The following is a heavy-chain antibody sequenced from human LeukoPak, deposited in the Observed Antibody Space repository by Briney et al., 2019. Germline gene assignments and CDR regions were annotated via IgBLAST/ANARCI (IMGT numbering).Heavy chain of an antibody. CDR2: ISSNGGST. Sequence: QPGGSLRLSCAASGFTFSSYAMHWVRQAPGKGLEYVSAISSNGGSTYYANSVKGRFTISRDNSKNTLYLQMGSLRAEDMAVYYCARAGMVQGVSMDVWGKGTTVTVSS. V-gene: IGHV3-64*01. CDR1: GFTFSSYA. J-gene: IGHJ6*04. CDR3: ARAGMVQGVSMDV. D-gene: IGHD3-10*01.